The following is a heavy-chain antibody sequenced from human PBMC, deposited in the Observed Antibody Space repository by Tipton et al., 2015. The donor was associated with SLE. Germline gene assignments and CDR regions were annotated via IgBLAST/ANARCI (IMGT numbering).Heavy chain of an antibody. V-gene: IGHV3-30*04. CDR3: ARDPAYCGGNCYAFDI. J-gene: IGHJ3*02. Sequence: SLRLSCAASGFTFSSYAMHWVRQAPGKGLEWVAVISYDGSNKYYADSVKGRFTISRDNAKNSLYLQMNSLRAEDTALYYCARDPAYCGGNCYAFDIWGQGTKVTVSS. D-gene: IGHD2-21*01. CDR1: GFTFSSYA. CDR2: ISYDGSNK.